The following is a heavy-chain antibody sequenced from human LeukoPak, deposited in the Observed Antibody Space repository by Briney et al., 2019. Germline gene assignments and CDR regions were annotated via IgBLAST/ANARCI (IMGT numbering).Heavy chain of an antibody. CDR1: GGSFSGYY. CDR3: ARDAKGQSYFDY. V-gene: IGHV4-59*01. CDR2: IYYSGST. Sequence: SETLSLTCAVYGGSFSGYYWSWIRQPPGKGLEWIGYIYYSGSTNYNPSLKSRVTISVDTSKNQFSLKLSSVTAADTAVYYCARDAKGQSYFDYWGQGTLVTVSS. J-gene: IGHJ4*02.